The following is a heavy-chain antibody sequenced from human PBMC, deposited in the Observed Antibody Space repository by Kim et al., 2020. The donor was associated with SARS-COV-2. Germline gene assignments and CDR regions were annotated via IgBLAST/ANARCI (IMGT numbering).Heavy chain of an antibody. D-gene: IGHD3-22*01. CDR3: ARAYDSSGYYLGAFDY. V-gene: IGHV3-11*04. Sequence: SVKGRFNISSDNAKTSLYLQMNSLRAEDTAVYYCARAYDSSGYYLGAFDYWGQGTLVTVSS. J-gene: IGHJ4*02.